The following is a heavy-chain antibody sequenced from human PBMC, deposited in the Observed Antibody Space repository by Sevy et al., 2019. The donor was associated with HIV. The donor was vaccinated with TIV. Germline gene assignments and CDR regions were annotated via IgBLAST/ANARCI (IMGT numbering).Heavy chain of an antibody. V-gene: IGHV3-11*04. CDR2: ISGSDDSGGDDTI. J-gene: IGHJ4*02. D-gene: IGHD2-2*01. CDR3: ARDGGCSSTSCLLYFDY. CDR1: GFTLSDYY. Sequence: GGSLRLSCTASGFTLSDYYMSWIRQAPGKGLQWISYISGSDDSGGDDTIYYADSVKGRFTISRDNAKNSLYLQMNSLRAEDTAVYYCARDGGCSSTSCLLYFDYWGQGSLVTVSS.